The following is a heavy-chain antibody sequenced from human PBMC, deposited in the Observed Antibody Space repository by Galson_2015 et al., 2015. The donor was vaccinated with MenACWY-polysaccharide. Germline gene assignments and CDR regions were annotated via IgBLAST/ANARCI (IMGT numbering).Heavy chain of an antibody. V-gene: IGHV3-30*18. CDR1: GFSFSTYD. D-gene: IGHD6-13*01. Sequence: SLRLSCAASGFSFSTYDIHWVRQAPGKGLEWVAVISYDGSNKYYADSVKGRFTISRDNSKNTLYLQMNSLRAEDTAVYYCAKGGQQLTRSTYYMDVWGKGTT. CDR3: AKGGQQLTRSTYYMDV. CDR2: ISYDGSNK. J-gene: IGHJ6*03.